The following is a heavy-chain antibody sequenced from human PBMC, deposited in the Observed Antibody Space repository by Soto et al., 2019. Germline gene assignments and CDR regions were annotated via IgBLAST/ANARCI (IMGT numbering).Heavy chain of an antibody. CDR2: FSSSSSTI. V-gene: IGHV3-48*01. CDR1: GFTFSSYS. D-gene: IGHD6-13*01. CDR3: ARDGPSSSWGRYYFDY. Sequence: GGSLRLSCAASGFTFSSYSMNWVRQAPGKGLEWVSYFSSSSSTIYYADSVKGRFTISRDNAKNSLYLQMNSLRAEDTAVYYCARDGPSSSWGRYYFDYWGQGTLVTVSS. J-gene: IGHJ4*02.